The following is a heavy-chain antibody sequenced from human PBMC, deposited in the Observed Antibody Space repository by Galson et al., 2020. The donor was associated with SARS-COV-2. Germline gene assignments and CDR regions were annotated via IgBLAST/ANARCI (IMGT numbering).Heavy chain of an antibody. Sequence: ETSETLSLTCTVSGGSISSGGYYWSWIRQHPGKGLEWIGYIYYSGSTYYNPSLKSRVTISVDTSKNQFSLKLSSVTAADTAVYYCARVRTTIIVVVITADAFDIWGQGTMATVSS. CDR1: GGSISSGGYY. CDR3: ARVRTTIIVVVITADAFDI. CDR2: IYYSGST. D-gene: IGHD3-22*01. J-gene: IGHJ3*02. V-gene: IGHV4-31*03.